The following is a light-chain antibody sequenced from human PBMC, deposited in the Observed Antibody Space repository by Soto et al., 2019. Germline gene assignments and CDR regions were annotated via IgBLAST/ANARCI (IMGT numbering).Light chain of an antibody. CDR2: SAS. Sequence: DIQVTQSPSSLSASVGDSVTITFRTSQTIGTFLNCYQQKPGKVPNLLISSASSLHTGVPSRFSASGSGTDFTLTISSLQPEDFATYYCQQSYLRWTFGQGTKVDI. CDR3: QQSYLRWT. CDR1: QTIGTF. J-gene: IGKJ1*01. V-gene: IGKV1-39*01.